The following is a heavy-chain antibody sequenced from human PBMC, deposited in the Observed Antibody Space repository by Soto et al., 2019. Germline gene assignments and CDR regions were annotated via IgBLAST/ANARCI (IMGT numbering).Heavy chain of an antibody. Sequence: QVQLVQSGAEVKKPGYSVKVSCKASGGTFSSYTISWVRQAPGQGLAWMGRIIPILGIANYAQKFQGRVTITADKSTSTAYMELSSLRSEDTAVYYCASEVDGYNLKSFDYWGQGTLVTVSS. V-gene: IGHV1-69*02. D-gene: IGHD5-12*01. J-gene: IGHJ4*02. CDR3: ASEVDGYNLKSFDY. CDR2: IIPILGIA. CDR1: GGTFSSYT.